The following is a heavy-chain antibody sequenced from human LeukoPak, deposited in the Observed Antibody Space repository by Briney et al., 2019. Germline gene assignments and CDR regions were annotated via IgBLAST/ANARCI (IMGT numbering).Heavy chain of an antibody. CDR1: GFTFDDYA. Sequence: GGSLRLSCAASGFTFDDYAMHWVRQAPGKGLEWVSGISWNSGSIGYADSVKGRFTISRDNAKNSLYLQMNSLRAEDTALYYCAKADDRYCYGSSGYSNWYFDLRGRGTLVTVSS. D-gene: IGHD3-22*01. J-gene: IGHJ2*01. CDR3: AKADDRYCYGSSGYSNWYFDL. V-gene: IGHV3-9*01. CDR2: ISWNSGSI.